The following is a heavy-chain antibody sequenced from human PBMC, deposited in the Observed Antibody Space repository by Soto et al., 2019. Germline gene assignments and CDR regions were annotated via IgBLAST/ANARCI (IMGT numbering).Heavy chain of an antibody. Sequence: QVQLQESGPGLVKPSQTLSLTCTVSGGSISSGGYYWSWIRQHPGKGLEWIGYIYYSGSTYYNPSLKRRVTRSVATSKNQCPLKLSSVTAADTAVYYWAIIPEATVTAFDYWGQGTLVTVST. V-gene: IGHV4-31*03. CDR3: AIIPEATVTAFDY. D-gene: IGHD4-17*01. J-gene: IGHJ4*02. CDR1: GGSISSGGYY. CDR2: IYYSGST.